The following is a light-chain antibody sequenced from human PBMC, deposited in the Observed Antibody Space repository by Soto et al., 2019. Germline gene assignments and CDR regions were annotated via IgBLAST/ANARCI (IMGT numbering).Light chain of an antibody. Sequence: EIMMTQSPDTLSVFPGERATVSCRASQSISSDFAWFQLKPGQAPRLLIYGASTRAPDVPDRFSGSGSGTEFTLTISSLQSEDFAVYYCQQYNNRPYTFGQGTKLEIK. CDR3: QQYNNRPYT. CDR1: QSISSD. J-gene: IGKJ2*01. V-gene: IGKV3-15*01. CDR2: GAS.